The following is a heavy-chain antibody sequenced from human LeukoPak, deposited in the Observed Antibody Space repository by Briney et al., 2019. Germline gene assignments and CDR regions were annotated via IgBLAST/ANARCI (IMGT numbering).Heavy chain of an antibody. V-gene: IGHV3-23*01. D-gene: IGHD2-2*01. CDR2: ISGSGGST. Sequence: GGSLRLSCAASGFTFSTYAMSWVRQAPGKGLEWVSGISGSGGSTYYADSVEGRFTISRDNSKNTLYLQMNSLRAGDTAVYYCAKEPRKVAIHPAYYWGQGTLVTVSS. CDR1: GFTFSTYA. CDR3: AKEPRKVAIHPAYY. J-gene: IGHJ4*02.